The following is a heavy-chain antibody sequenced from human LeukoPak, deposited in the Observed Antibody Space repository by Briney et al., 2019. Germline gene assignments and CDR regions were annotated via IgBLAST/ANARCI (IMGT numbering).Heavy chain of an antibody. CDR3: AKSPTPYYFDSSGYFDDY. CDR1: GITFSNYA. Sequence: GGSLRLSCVASGITFSNYAMSWVRQAPGKGLEWVSSISGSGGSTYCADSVKGRFTISRDNSKNTLYLQMNSLRAEDTAVYYCAKSPTPYYFDSSGYFDDYWGQGTLVIVSS. J-gene: IGHJ4*02. D-gene: IGHD3-22*01. CDR2: ISGSGGST. V-gene: IGHV3-23*01.